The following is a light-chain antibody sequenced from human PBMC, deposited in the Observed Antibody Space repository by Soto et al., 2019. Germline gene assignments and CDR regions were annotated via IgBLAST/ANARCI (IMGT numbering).Light chain of an antibody. Sequence: EIVMTQSPASLSVSPGERATRSCMASQNMGRNLAWYQQIPGQAPRLLFYDASTRATGIPARFSASGSGTEFTLTITSLQSEDFAVYYCQQYNQWPHPFGGGTKVDIK. J-gene: IGKJ4*01. V-gene: IGKV3-15*01. CDR1: QNMGRN. CDR3: QQYNQWPHP. CDR2: DAS.